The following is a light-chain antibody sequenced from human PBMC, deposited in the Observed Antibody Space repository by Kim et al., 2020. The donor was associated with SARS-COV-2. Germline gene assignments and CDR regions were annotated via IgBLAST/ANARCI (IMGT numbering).Light chain of an antibody. CDR1: SSNLRACYN. CDR2: DNN. Sequence: RVTDSSSGRSSNLRACYNVHYDKQVPEAPPPLLISDNNNRPSGLPARFSGSKSGTSASLAIAGLQTEDEADYYCQSYNSSLSGNVFGAGTKVTVL. CDR3: QSYNSSLSGNV. V-gene: IGLV1-40*01. J-gene: IGLJ1*01.